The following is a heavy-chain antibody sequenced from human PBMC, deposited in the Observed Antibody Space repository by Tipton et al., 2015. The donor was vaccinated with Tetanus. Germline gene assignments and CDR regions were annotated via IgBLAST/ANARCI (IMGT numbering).Heavy chain of an antibody. CDR2: INPDGRRT. CDR1: GFTSKSHY. V-gene: IGHV3-74*01. D-gene: IGHD1-1*01. CDR3: ARRSLTNYGLDV. J-gene: IGHJ6*02. Sequence: SLRLSCAASGFTSKSHYMHWVRQTPGKGLLWISRINPDGRRTNYADSVKGRFTISRDNAKNTVYLQMNSLRAEDTAVYFCARRSLTNYGLDVWGQGTTVTVSS.